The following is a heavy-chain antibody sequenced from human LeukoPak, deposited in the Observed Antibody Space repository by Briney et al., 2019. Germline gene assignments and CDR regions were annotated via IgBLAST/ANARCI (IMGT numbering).Heavy chain of an antibody. V-gene: IGHV3-20*04. CDR1: GFTFDDYG. Sequence: GSLRLSCAASGFTFDDYGMSWVRQAPGKGLEWGSGINWNGGSTGYADSVKGRFTISRDNAKNSLFLQMNSLRAEDKALYYCARGGEDCSSTSCYLDYYYYMDVWGKGTTVTVSS. J-gene: IGHJ6*03. CDR2: INWNGGST. D-gene: IGHD2-2*01. CDR3: ARGGEDCSSTSCYLDYYYYMDV.